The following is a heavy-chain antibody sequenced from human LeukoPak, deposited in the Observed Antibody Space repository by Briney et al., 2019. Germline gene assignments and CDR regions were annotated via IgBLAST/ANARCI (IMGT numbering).Heavy chain of an antibody. CDR3: ARDETPLRFGPTFDY. J-gene: IGHJ4*02. CDR2: ISYDGSNK. D-gene: IGHD5-12*01. Sequence: QSGRSLRLSCAASGFTFSSYAMHWVRQAPGKGLEWVAVISYDGSNKYYADSVKGRFTISRDNSKNTLYLQMNSLRAEDTAVYYCARDETPLRFGPTFDYWGQGTLVTVSS. CDR1: GFTFSSYA. V-gene: IGHV3-30*04.